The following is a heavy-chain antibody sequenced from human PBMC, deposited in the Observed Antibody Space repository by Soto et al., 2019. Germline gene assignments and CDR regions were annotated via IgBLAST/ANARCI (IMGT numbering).Heavy chain of an antibody. V-gene: IGHV3-23*01. J-gene: IGHJ4*02. CDR2: VRHSGDGI. D-gene: IGHD2-21*01. CDR3: VKYGLGGSFDS. Sequence: GGSLRLSCTASGFSFSTYDMSWVRQAPGRGLEWVSLVRHSGDGIYYADSVKGRFTISRDNSKNTLSLQMNSLRAEDTAVYYCVKYGLGGSFDSWGQGTLVTVSS. CDR1: GFSFSTYD.